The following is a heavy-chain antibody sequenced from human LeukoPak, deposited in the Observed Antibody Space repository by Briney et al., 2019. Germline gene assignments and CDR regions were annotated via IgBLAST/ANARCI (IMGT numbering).Heavy chain of an antibody. J-gene: IGHJ5*02. Sequence: SDTLSLTCTVSGGSISSYYWSWIRQPAEKGLDWIGRIHTSGSTNYNPSLKSRVTMSVDTSKNQFSLKLSSVTAADTAVYFCARAPEFSSGWLLDTWGQGILVTVSS. CDR2: IHTSGST. D-gene: IGHD6-19*01. V-gene: IGHV4-4*07. CDR1: GGSISSYY. CDR3: ARAPEFSSGWLLDT.